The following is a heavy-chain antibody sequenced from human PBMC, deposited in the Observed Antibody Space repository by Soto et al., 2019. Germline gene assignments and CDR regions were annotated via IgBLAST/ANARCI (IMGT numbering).Heavy chain of an antibody. V-gene: IGHV4-31*03. J-gene: IGHJ6*02. CDR2: IYYSGST. D-gene: IGHD2-21*02. CDR1: GGSITSGGYY. Sequence: PSETLSPTCTVSGGSITSGGYYWACIRQPPGKGRNWIGYIYYSGSTYYNPSLKSRVTISVDTSKDQFSLKLSSVTAADTAMYYCARANCGGDCYSWDYYYGMDVWGQGTTVTVSS. CDR3: ARANCGGDCYSWDYYYGMDV.